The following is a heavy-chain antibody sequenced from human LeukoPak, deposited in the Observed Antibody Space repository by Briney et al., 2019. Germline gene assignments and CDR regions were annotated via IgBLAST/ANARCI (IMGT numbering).Heavy chain of an antibody. J-gene: IGHJ5*02. V-gene: IGHV4-34*01. D-gene: IGHD4-17*01. CDR3: ARYYGDYVGNWFDP. CDR1: GGSFSGYY. Sequence: SETLSLTCAVYGGSFSGYYWSWIRQPPGKGLEWIGEINHSGSTNYNPSLKSRVTISVDTSKNQFSLKLSSVTAADTAVYYCARYYGDYVGNWFDPWGQGTLVTVSS. CDR2: INHSGST.